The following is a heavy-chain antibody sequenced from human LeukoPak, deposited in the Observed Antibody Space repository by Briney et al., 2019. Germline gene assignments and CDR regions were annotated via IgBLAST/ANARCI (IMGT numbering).Heavy chain of an antibody. J-gene: IGHJ4*02. CDR1: GGSISSYY. D-gene: IGHD5-12*01. V-gene: IGHV4-59*01. CDR3: AGGYSGYETSFDY. CDR2: IYYSGST. Sequence: SETLSLTCTVSGGSISSYYWSWIRQPPGKGLEWIGYIYYSGSTNYNPSLKSRVTISVDTSKNQFSLKLSSVTAADTAVYYCAGGYSGYETSFDYWGQGTLVTVSS.